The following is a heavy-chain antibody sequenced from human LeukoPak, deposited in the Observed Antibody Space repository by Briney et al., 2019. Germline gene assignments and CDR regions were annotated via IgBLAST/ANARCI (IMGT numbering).Heavy chain of an antibody. J-gene: IGHJ3*02. Sequence: SQTLSLTCGVSGGSISSGGYSWSWIRQPPGKAPEWIGYIFRSGTTYYNPSLKSRVTISVDTSKNQFSLKLSSVTAADTAVYYCARGLPKGYSGSYFHAFDIWGQGTMVTVSS. CDR3: ARGLPKGYSGSYFHAFDI. V-gene: IGHV4-30-4*07. CDR1: GGSISSGGYS. D-gene: IGHD1-26*01. CDR2: IFRSGTT.